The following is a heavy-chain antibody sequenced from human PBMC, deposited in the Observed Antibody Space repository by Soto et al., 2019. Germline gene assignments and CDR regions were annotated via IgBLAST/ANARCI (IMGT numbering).Heavy chain of an antibody. D-gene: IGHD2-21*02. CDR3: TTGGNCGGDCYFADAFDI. J-gene: IGHJ3*02. Sequence: GGSLRLSCAASGFTFSNAWMSWVRQAPGKGLEWVGRIKSKTDGGTTDYAAPVKGRFTISRDDSKNTLYLQMNSLKTEDTAVYYCTTGGNCGGDCYFADAFDIWGQGTMVTVSS. V-gene: IGHV3-15*01. CDR1: GFTFSNAW. CDR2: IKSKTDGGTT.